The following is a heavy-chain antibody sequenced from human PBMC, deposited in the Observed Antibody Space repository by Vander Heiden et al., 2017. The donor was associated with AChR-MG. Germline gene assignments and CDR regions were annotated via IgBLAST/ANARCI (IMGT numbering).Heavy chain of an antibody. Sequence: EVQLVQSGAEAKKPGESLKISCNASGYRFSSYWIGWVRQMPGKGLEWVGIIYPGDSDAKYSPSFQGQVTISVDKSIGTAYLEWSSLRASDTAIYYCARHYHPTNVVYWYFDLWGRGTLVSVSP. D-gene: IGHD2-21*01. CDR2: IYPGDSDA. J-gene: IGHJ2*01. CDR3: ARHYHPTNVVYWYFDL. CDR1: GYRFSSYW. V-gene: IGHV5-51*01.